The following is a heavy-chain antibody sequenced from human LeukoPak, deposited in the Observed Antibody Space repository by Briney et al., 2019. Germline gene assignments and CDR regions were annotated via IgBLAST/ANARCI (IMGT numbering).Heavy chain of an antibody. CDR2: INPNSGGT. Sequence: RVASVTVSCKASGYTFTGYYMHWVRQAPGQGLEWMGWINPNSGGTNYAQKFQGRVTMTRDTSISTAYMELSRLRSDDTAVYYCARDQQDYYGSGRINWFDRWGQGTLVTVSS. CDR3: ARDQQDYYGSGRINWFDR. J-gene: IGHJ5*02. D-gene: IGHD3-10*01. V-gene: IGHV1-2*02. CDR1: GYTFTGYY.